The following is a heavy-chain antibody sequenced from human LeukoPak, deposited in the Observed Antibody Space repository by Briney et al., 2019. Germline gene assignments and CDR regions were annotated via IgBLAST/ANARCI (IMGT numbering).Heavy chain of an antibody. D-gene: IGHD5-24*01. CDR2: ISRSSNYI. J-gene: IGHJ4*02. CDR1: GFTFSSYS. V-gene: IGHV3-21*01. Sequence: GGSLRLSCAASGFTFSSYSMNWVRQAPGKGLEWVSSISRSSNYIYYADSVKGRFTISRDNAKNSLYLQINSLRAEDTSVYDCARGENNYGYYYFDYWGQGTLVTVSS. CDR3: ARGENNYGYYYFDY.